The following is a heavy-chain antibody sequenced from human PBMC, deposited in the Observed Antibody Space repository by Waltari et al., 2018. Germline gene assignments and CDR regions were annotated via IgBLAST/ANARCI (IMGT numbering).Heavy chain of an antibody. CDR2: IYYSGST. CDR3: ARGNCSSTSCYWYDY. D-gene: IGHD2-2*01. V-gene: IGHV4-59*08. Sequence: QVQLQESGPGLVKPSETLSLTCTVSGGSISSYYWSWIRQPPGKGLEWIGYIYYSGSTNYNPSLKSRVTISVDTSKNQFSLKLSSVTAADTAVYYCARGNCSSTSCYWYDYWGQGTLVTVSS. CDR1: GGSISSYY. J-gene: IGHJ4*02.